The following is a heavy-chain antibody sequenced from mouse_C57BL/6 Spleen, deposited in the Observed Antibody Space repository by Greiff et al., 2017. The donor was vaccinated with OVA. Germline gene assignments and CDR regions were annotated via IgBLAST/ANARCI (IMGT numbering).Heavy chain of an antibody. J-gene: IGHJ4*01. V-gene: IGHV1-72*01. CDR3: ARHSNYAYYYAMDY. CDR2: IDPNSGGT. Sequence: QVQLQQPGAELVKPGASVKLSCKASGYTFTSYWMHWVKQRPGRGLEWLGRIDPNSGGTKYNEKFKSKATLTVDKPSSTAYMQLSSLTSEDSAVYYCARHSNYAYYYAMDYWGQGTSVTVSS. D-gene: IGHD2-5*01. CDR1: GYTFTSYW.